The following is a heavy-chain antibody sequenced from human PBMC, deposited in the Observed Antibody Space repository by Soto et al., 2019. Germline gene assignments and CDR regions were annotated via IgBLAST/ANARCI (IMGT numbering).Heavy chain of an antibody. CDR3: ARDRSSCYSYAMVL. V-gene: IGHV3-33*01. Sequence: QVHLVESGGGVVQPGGSLTLSCSVSDFAFRLHGIHWVRHTPGKGLEWVAMIWHDGTRKYFRDSVRGRFTISRDSAKNKVYLQMNNLRGDDSALYFCARDRSSCYSYAMVLLGQGTTVTVSS. CDR2: IWHDGTRK. D-gene: IGHD3-10*01. J-gene: IGHJ6*02. CDR1: DFAFRLHG.